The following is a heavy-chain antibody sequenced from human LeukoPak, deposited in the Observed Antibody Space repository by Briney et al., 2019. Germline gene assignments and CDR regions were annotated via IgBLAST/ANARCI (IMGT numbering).Heavy chain of an antibody. J-gene: IGHJ5*02. CDR3: ARHSGLRSPFDP. CDR1: GGSISSSSYY. Sequence: NSSETLSLTCTVSGGSISSSSYYWGWIRQPPGKGLEWIGSIYYSGSTYYNPSLESRVTISVDTSKNQLSLKLTSATAADTSVYYCARHSGLRSPFDPWGQGTLVTVSS. CDR2: IYYSGST. V-gene: IGHV4-39*01. D-gene: IGHD3-3*01.